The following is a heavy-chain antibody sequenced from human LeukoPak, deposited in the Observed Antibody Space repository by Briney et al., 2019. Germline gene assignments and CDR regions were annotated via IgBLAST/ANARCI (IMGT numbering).Heavy chain of an antibody. V-gene: IGHV3-21*01. Sequence: PGGSLRLSCAASGFTFSSYSMNWVRQAPGKGLEWVSSISSSSSYIYYADSVKGRFTISRDNAKNSLYLQMNSLRAEDTAVYYCARAPSSSWYNWFDPRGQGTLVTVS. J-gene: IGHJ5*02. CDR2: ISSSSSYI. CDR1: GFTFSSYS. D-gene: IGHD6-13*01. CDR3: ARAPSSSWYNWFDP.